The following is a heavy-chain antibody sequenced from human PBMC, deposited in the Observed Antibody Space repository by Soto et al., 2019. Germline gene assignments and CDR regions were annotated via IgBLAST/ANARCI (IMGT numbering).Heavy chain of an antibody. Sequence: PSETLSLTCTVFGVSITNGNDYWSWIRQLPGKGLEWIGYIYSRGTTYYNPSLKSRVALSVDTSKNQFSLKLSSVTAADTAVYYCARSVYGSGSYYNGHWGQGTLVTVSS. CDR3: ARSVYGSGSYYNGH. CDR2: IYSRGTT. J-gene: IGHJ1*01. CDR1: GVSITNGNDY. V-gene: IGHV4-31*03. D-gene: IGHD3-10*01.